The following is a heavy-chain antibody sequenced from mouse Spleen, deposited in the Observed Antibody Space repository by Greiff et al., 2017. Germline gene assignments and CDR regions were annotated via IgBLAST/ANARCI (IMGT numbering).Heavy chain of an antibody. CDR2: ISYDGSN. CDR1: GYSITSGYY. CDR3: VYGSAWFAY. D-gene: IGHD1-1*02. J-gene: IGHJ3*01. V-gene: IGHV3-6*01. Sequence: DVKLQESGPGLVKPSQSLSLTCSVTGYSITSGYYWNWIRQFPGNKLEWMGYISYDGSNNYNPSLKNRISITRDTSKNQFFLKLNSVTTEDTATYYCVYGSAWFAYWGQGTLVTVSA.